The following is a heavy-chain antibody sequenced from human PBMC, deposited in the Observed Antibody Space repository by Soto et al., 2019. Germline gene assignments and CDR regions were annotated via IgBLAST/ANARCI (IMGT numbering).Heavy chain of an antibody. V-gene: IGHV1-18*01. Sequence: QVQLVQSGPEVRKPGASVKVSCEASGYTFTTSGISWVRQVPGQGLEWMGWISTYNGDTNSAQNFQGRVLMTADTSTGTAYMELRSLKSDDTGVYYCARPGSWPYYYYGLDVWGQGTTVTVSS. CDR1: GYTFTTSG. CDR3: ARPGSWPYYYYGLDV. D-gene: IGHD1-26*01. CDR2: ISTYNGDT. J-gene: IGHJ6*02.